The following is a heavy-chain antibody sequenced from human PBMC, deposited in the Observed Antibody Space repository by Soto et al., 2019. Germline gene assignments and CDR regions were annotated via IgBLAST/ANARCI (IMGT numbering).Heavy chain of an antibody. D-gene: IGHD1-26*01. CDR3: ARERTVGGATHYYYPALAA. V-gene: IGHV4-61*01. Sequence: QVQLQESGPGLVRPSETLSLTCTVSGGSVSSGSHYWNWIRQPPGKGLEWIGYISNTGGATYNPSLGTRITISMDRSKSQFPLRLSSVITPDTAVYYCARERTVGGATHYYYPALAAWGQGTTVT. J-gene: IGHJ6*02. CDR1: GGSVSSGSHY. CDR2: ISNTGGA.